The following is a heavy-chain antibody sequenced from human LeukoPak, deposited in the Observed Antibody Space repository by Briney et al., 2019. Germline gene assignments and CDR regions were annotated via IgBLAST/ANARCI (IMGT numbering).Heavy chain of an antibody. V-gene: IGHV3-53*01. CDR2: LYSDGNT. D-gene: IGHD1-14*01. J-gene: IGHJ4*02. CDR3: ARGVEPLAANTLAY. CDR1: GFTVITND. Sequence: GGSLRLSCAASGFTVITNDMTWVRKAPGKGLEWVSVLYSDGNTKYADSVQGRFTISRDNSKNTLYLEMNSLSPDDTAVYYCARGVEPLAANTLAYWGQGTLVTVSS.